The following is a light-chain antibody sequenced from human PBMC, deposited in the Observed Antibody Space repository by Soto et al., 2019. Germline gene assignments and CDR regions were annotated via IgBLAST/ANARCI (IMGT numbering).Light chain of an antibody. J-gene: IGKJ1*01. V-gene: IGKV3-15*01. CDR2: SAS. Sequence: EIVLTQSPATLSLSPWERATLSCRASPSVTSYLAWYQQKPGQAPRLLIYSASRRATGVPCRFSGSGSGTDFTLTISSLQSEDLAVYYCQQYNNWPWTFGQGTKVDIK. CDR1: PSVTSY. CDR3: QQYNNWPWT.